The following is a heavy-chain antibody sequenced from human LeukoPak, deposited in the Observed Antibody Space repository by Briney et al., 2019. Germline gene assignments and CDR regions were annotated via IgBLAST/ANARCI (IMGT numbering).Heavy chain of an antibody. CDR2: IYYSGGST. Sequence: SETLSLTCTVSGGSISSSGYSWGWIRQPPGKGLEWIASIYYSGGSTYYNPSLKSRVTISVDTSKNRFSLKVSSVAAADTAVYYCARRQYSYGSFDYWGQGTQVTVSS. J-gene: IGHJ4*02. CDR1: GGSISSSGYS. CDR3: ARRQYSYGSFDY. V-gene: IGHV4-39*01. D-gene: IGHD5-18*01.